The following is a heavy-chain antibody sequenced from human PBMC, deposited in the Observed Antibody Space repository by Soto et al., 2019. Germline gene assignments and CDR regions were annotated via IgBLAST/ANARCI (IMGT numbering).Heavy chain of an antibody. J-gene: IGHJ4*02. V-gene: IGHV1-46*03. CDR1: GYSFTNYY. D-gene: IGHD6-13*01. CDR2: IHPNGGGT. Sequence: EASVKVSCKASGYSFTNYYMHWVRQTPGQGLEYMGVIHPNGGGTSYAQKFQGRVTMTSDTSTSIVYMELSSLRSDDTAVYYCTRTFISSQDGFALWGQETRVTVPS. CDR3: TRTFISSQDGFAL.